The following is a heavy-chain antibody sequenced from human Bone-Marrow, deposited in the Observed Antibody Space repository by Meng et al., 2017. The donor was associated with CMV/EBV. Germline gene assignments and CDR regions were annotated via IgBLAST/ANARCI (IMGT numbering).Heavy chain of an antibody. CDR2: ISYDGSNK. CDR3: AREGCSSTSCYWAYYYYGMDV. Sequence: GGSLRLSCAASGFTFSSYAMHWVRQAPGKGLEWVAVISYDGSNKYYADSVKGRFTISRDNSKNSLYLQMNSLRDEDTAVYYCAREGCSSTSCYWAYYYYGMDVWGQGTTVTVSS. D-gene: IGHD2-2*01. V-gene: IGHV3-30*04. CDR1: GFTFSSYA. J-gene: IGHJ6*02.